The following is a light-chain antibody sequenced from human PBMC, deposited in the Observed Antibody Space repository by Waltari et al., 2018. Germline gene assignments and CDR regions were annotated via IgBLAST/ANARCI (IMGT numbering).Light chain of an antibody. CDR1: KLGDKY. Sequence: SYELTQPPSVSVSPGQTASITCSGDKLGDKYACWYQPRPGQSPVLVIYQDNKRPSGIPERFSGSNSGNTATLTISGTQAMDEADYYCQAWDSSVVFGGGTKLTVL. V-gene: IGLV3-1*01. CDR3: QAWDSSVV. CDR2: QDN. J-gene: IGLJ2*01.